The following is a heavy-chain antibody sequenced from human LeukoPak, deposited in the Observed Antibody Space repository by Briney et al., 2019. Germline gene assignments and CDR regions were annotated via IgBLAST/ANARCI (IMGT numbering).Heavy chain of an antibody. CDR2: INPSGGST. V-gene: IGHV1-46*01. CDR1: GYTFTSYY. Sequence: ASVKVSCKASGYTFTSYYMHWVRQAPGQGLEWMGIINPSGGSTSYAQKFQGRIMLTRDTSTSTVYMEQSTLRPEDTAVYYCGRATLSDFYFNYWGQGTLVTVSS. J-gene: IGHJ4*02. CDR3: GRATLSDFYFNY.